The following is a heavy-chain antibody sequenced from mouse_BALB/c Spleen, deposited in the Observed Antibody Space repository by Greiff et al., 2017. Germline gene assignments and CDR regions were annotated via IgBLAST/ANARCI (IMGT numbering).Heavy chain of an antibody. CDR3: ERGGALLLGYLGYFDY. V-gene: IGHV1S137*01. J-gene: IGHJ2*01. Sequence: VQLQQSGAELVRPGVSVKISCKGSGYTFTDYAMHWVKQSHAKSLEWIGVISTYYGDASYNQKFKGKATMTVDKSSSTAYMELARLTSEDSAIYYGERGGALLLGYLGYFDYWGQGTTLTVSS. CDR2: ISTYYGDA. D-gene: IGHD1-1*01. CDR1: GYTFTDYA.